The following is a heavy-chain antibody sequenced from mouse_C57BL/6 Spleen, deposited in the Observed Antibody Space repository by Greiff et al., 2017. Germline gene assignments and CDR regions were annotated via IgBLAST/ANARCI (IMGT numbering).Heavy chain of an antibody. Sequence: QVQLQQSGAELVRPGASVTLSCKASGYTFTDYEMHWVKQTPVHGLEWIGAIDPETGGTAYNQKFKGKAILTADKSSSPAYMALRILTSEDSAVYYCTRKDWVFAYWGQGTLVTVSA. V-gene: IGHV1-15*01. CDR1: GYTFTDYE. CDR3: TRKDWVFAY. D-gene: IGHD4-1*01. J-gene: IGHJ3*01. CDR2: IDPETGGT.